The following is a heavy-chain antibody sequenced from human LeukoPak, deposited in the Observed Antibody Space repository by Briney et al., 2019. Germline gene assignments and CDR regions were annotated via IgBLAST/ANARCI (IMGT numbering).Heavy chain of an antibody. CDR2: IKEDGSEK. J-gene: IGHJ4*02. V-gene: IGHV3-7*05. CDR3: ASTNRIQFFYYFDY. D-gene: IGHD5-18*01. CDR1: GLTFSTYW. Sequence: GGSLRLSCAASGLTFSTYWMTWVPQAPGKGLEWVANIKEDGSEKYYVDSVKGRFTISRDNAKNSLYLQMNSLRAEDTAVYYCASTNRIQFFYYFDYWGQGTLVTVSS.